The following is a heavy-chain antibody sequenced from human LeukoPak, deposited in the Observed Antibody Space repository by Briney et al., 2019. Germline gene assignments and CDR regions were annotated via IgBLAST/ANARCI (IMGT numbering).Heavy chain of an antibody. J-gene: IGHJ3*02. CDR3: ARGLWDSSGYYHDAFDI. CDR2: FDPEDGET. CDR1: GYTLTELS. V-gene: IGHV1-24*01. Sequence: ASVKVSCKVSGYTLTELSMHWVRQAPGKGLEWMGGFDPEDGETIYAQKFQGRVTMTEDTSTDTAYMELSSLRSEDTAVYYCARGLWDSSGYYHDAFDIWGQGTMVTVSS. D-gene: IGHD3-22*01.